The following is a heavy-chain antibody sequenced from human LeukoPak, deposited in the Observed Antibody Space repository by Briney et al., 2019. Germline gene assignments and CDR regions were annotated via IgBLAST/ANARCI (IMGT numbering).Heavy chain of an antibody. CDR1: GGSISSYY. Sequence: SETLSLTCTVSGGSISSYYWSWIRQPPGKGLEWIGYIYYSGSTNYNLSLKSRVTISVDTSKNQFSLKLSSVTAADTAVYYCASNGNYDILTGYQPYAFDIWGQGTMVTVSS. V-gene: IGHV4-59*08. J-gene: IGHJ3*02. CDR2: IYYSGST. D-gene: IGHD3-9*01. CDR3: ASNGNYDILTGYQPYAFDI.